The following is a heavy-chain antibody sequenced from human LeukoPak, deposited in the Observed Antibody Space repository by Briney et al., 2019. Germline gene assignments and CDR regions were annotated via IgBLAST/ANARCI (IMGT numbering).Heavy chain of an antibody. CDR3: ASGNGMDV. V-gene: IGHV3-7*05. CDR2: IKQDGSEK. J-gene: IGHJ6*02. CDR1: GFTFSTYW. Sequence: GDSLRLSCVDSGFTFSTYWMSWVRQAPGKGLGWVANIKQDGSEKYYVDSVKGRFTISRDNAQNSLYLQMNSLGADDTAVYYCASGNGMDVWGQGTTVTVSS.